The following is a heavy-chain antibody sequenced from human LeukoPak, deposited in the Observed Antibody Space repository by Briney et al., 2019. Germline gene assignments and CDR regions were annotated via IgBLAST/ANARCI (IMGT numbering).Heavy chain of an antibody. D-gene: IGHD1-26*01. CDR2: ISITSDYM. V-gene: IGHV3-21*01. CDR3: ARARSSGSHRVVNAFDV. Sequence: PGGSLRLSCAASGFTFSSYTMNWVRQAPGKGLEWVSSISITSDYMYYPDSMKGRFTISRDNAKNSLYLQMNSLRAEDTAVYYRARARSSGSHRVVNAFDVWGQGTMVTVSS. CDR1: GFTFSSYT. J-gene: IGHJ3*01.